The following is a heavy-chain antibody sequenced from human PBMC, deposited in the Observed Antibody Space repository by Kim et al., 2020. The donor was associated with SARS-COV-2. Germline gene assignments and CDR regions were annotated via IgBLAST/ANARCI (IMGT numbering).Heavy chain of an antibody. Sequence: GGSLRLSCAASGFTFSNAWMSWVRQAPGKGLEWVGRIKSKTDGGTTDYAAPVKGRFTISRDDSKNTLYLQMNSLKTEDTAVYYCTTDFRLRVGLRYFDWFFDQGWGQGTMVTVSS. CDR3: TTDFRLRVGLRYFDWFFDQG. CDR1: GFTFSNAW. V-gene: IGHV3-15*01. CDR2: IKSKTDGGTT. J-gene: IGHJ3*01. D-gene: IGHD3-9*01.